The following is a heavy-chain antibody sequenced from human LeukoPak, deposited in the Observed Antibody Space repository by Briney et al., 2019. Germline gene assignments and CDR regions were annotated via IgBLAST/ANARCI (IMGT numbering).Heavy chain of an antibody. CDR3: ARDPAPRIVGAAHYFDY. V-gene: IGHV4-59*01. D-gene: IGHD1-26*01. Sequence: SETLSLTCTVSGGSISSYYWSWLRQPPGKGLEWIGYIYYSGSTNYNPSLKSRVTISVDTSKNQFSLKLSSVTAADTAVYYCARDPAPRIVGAAHYFDYWGQGTLVTVSS. CDR2: IYYSGST. J-gene: IGHJ4*02. CDR1: GGSISSYY.